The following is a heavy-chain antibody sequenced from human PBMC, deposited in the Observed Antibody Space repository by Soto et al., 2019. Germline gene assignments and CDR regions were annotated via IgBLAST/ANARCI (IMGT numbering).Heavy chain of an antibody. D-gene: IGHD2-2*01. Sequence: QVHLVQSGAEVKTPGSSVKVSCKAAGGTFNTYTLIWVRQAPGHGLEWMGRIIPMLTVTNSAQKFQGRVNLTADKSTGTAFMELTSLRYDDTEIYYCSIGSWSAETFDIWGQGTMVTVSS. CDR1: GGTFNTYT. V-gene: IGHV1-69*02. J-gene: IGHJ3*02. CDR3: SIGSWSAETFDI. CDR2: IIPMLTVT.